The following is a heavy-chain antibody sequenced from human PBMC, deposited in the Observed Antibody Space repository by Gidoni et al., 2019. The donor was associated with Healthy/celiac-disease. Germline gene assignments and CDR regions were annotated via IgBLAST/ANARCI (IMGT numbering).Heavy chain of an antibody. Sequence: SYGLHWVRQAPGQGLEWVAVISYDGSNKYYADSVKGRFTISRDNSKYTLYLQMNSLRAEDTAVYYCSSYGSPLDYWGQGTLVTVSS. D-gene: IGHD5-18*01. J-gene: IGHJ4*02. V-gene: IGHV3-30*03. CDR2: ISYDGSNK. CDR3: SSYGSPLDY. CDR1: SYG.